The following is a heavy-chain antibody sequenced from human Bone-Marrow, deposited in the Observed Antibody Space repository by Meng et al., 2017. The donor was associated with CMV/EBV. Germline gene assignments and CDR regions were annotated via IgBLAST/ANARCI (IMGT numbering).Heavy chain of an antibody. Sequence: KASGYTFTYYPHHWVRQTPGQRLEWMGRINAGDGHTKYSQNFQGRVTFTRDTSATTAYMHLSSLRSEDTAVYYCARKGRVGRNWFDPWGQGTLVTVSS. CDR1: GYTFTYYP. CDR2: INAGDGHT. J-gene: IGHJ5*02. V-gene: IGHV1-3*01. D-gene: IGHD1-14*01. CDR3: ARKGRVGRNWFDP.